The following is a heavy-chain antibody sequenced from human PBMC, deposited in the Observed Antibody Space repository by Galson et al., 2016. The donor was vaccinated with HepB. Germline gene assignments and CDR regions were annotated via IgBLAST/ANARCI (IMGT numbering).Heavy chain of an antibody. Sequence: SETLSLTCTVSGGSISGSGYYWAWIRQSPGKGLEWIGSIYYSGATYYNPSLKSRVTISVDTSKNQFSLRLTSMTAADTAVYYCARHEDTPLITGALDIWGQGTMVTVSS. CDR3: ARHEDTPLITGALDI. D-gene: IGHD5-18*01. J-gene: IGHJ3*02. CDR2: IYYSGAT. V-gene: IGHV4-39*01. CDR1: GGSISGSGYY.